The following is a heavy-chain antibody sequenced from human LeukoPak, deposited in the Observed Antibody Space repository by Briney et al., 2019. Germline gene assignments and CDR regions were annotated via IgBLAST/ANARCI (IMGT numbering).Heavy chain of an antibody. J-gene: IGHJ6*03. CDR3: AKRQEQWLLLGNYYYYMDV. Sequence: SGGSLRLSCTASGFTFSIYAMSWVRQAPGKGLEWVSTISAGGGSTSYADSVKGRFTISRDNSKNTLYLQMTSLRAEDTAVYYCAKRQEQWLLLGNYYYYMDVWGKGTTVTVSS. CDR1: GFTFSIYA. V-gene: IGHV3-23*01. CDR2: ISAGGGST. D-gene: IGHD6-19*01.